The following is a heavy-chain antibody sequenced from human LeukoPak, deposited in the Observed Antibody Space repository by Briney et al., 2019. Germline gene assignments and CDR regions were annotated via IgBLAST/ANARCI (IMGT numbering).Heavy chain of an antibody. CDR3: ARHEGYSSGPPDY. V-gene: IGHV4-39*01. CDR1: GGSISSSSYY. Sequence: SETLSLTCTVSGGSISSSSYYWGWIRQPPGKGLEWIGSIYYSGSTYYNPSLQSRVTISVDTSENQFSLKLSSVTAADTAVYYCARHEGYSSGPPDYWGQGTLVTVSS. D-gene: IGHD6-19*01. J-gene: IGHJ4*02. CDR2: IYYSGST.